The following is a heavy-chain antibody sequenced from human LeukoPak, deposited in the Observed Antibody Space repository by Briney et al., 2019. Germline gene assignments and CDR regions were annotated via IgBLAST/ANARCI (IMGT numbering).Heavy chain of an antibody. CDR1: GFMFGNYG. CDR2: IWYDGSKK. CDR3: ARGLQPPVLYGMDV. Sequence: GGTLRLSCAASGFMFGNYGMHWVRQAPGQGLEWVALIWYDGSKKYYADSVKGRFTVSRDNSENTLYLQMNSLRADDTAVYYCARGLQPPVLYGMDVWGQGTTVTVSS. J-gene: IGHJ6*02. V-gene: IGHV3-33*01. D-gene: IGHD4-11*01.